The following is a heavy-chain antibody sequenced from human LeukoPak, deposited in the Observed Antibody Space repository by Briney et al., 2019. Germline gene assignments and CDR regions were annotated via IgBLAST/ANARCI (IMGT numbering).Heavy chain of an antibody. D-gene: IGHD4-11*01. J-gene: IGHJ4*02. V-gene: IGHV1-69*05. CDR3: AREGNYGYFDY. CDR2: VIPIFGTA. CDR1: GGTFSSYA. Sequence: SVKVSCKASGGTFSSYAISWVRQAPGQGLEWMGGVIPIFGTANYAQKFQGRVTITTDESTSTAYMELSSLRSEDTAVYYCAREGNYGYFDYWGEGTLLTVSS.